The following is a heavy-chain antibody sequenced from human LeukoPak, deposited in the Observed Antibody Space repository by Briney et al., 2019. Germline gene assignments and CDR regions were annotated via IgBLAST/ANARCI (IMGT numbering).Heavy chain of an antibody. D-gene: IGHD1-26*01. V-gene: IGHV4-39*07. Sequence: KTSETLSLTCTVSGGSINSSTHFWGWIRQPPGEGLEWIGNIYYSGATYYNPSLKSRVTISVDTSKNQFSLKLSSVTAADTAVYYCARVRGSSGSYEYYHYMDVWGKGTTVTISS. CDR1: GGSINSSTHF. CDR2: IYYSGAT. J-gene: IGHJ6*03. CDR3: ARVRGSSGSYEYYHYMDV.